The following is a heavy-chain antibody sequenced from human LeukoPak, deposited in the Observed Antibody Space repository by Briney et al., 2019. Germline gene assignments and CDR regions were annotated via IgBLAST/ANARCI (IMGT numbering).Heavy chain of an antibody. V-gene: IGHV4-59*01. CDR3: ASNREDAFDI. D-gene: IGHD1-26*01. CDR1: GGSISSYY. J-gene: IGHJ3*02. CDR2: IYYSGST. Sequence: PSETLSLTCTVSGGSISSYYWSWIRQPPGKGLEWIGYIYYSGSTNYNPSLKRRVTISVDTSKNQFSLKLSSVTAADTAVYYCASNREDAFDIWGQGTMVTVSS.